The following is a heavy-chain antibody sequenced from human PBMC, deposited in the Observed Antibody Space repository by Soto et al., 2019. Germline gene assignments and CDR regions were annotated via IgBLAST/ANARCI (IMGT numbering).Heavy chain of an antibody. CDR1: GGSISSGRFY. D-gene: IGHD3-9*01. J-gene: IGHJ4*02. V-gene: IGHV4-31*03. CDR2: ISDSGSS. Sequence: QVQLQESGPGLVKPPQTLTLTCTVSGGSISSGRFYWSWIRQHPGKGLEWIGHISDSGSSYYNPSLESRVTISVDTSKNQFSLKLSAVTAADTSVYFCARTTFYDVFTAYCCLFDYWGQGTMVTVSS. CDR3: ARTTFYDVFTAYCCLFDY.